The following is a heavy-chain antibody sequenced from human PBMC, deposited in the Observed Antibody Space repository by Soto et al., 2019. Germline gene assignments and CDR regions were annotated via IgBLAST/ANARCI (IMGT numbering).Heavy chain of an antibody. CDR3: ARELLFYDSDGFSWDDAFDI. CDR1: GGSLSSSAYS. V-gene: IGHV4-30-2*01. J-gene: IGHJ3*02. CDR2: IYQSGST. Sequence: LSLTCAVSGGSLSSSAYSWSWIRQPPGKGLEWIGFIYQSGSTYYNPSLKSRVTMSLDRPKNQFSLKLSSVTAADTAVYYCARELLFYDSDGFSWDDAFDIWGQGTMVTV. D-gene: IGHD3-22*01.